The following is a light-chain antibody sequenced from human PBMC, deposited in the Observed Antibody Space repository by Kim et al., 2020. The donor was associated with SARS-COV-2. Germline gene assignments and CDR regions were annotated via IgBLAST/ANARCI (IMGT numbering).Light chain of an antibody. V-gene: IGLV2-14*01. CDR1: SSDVGGYNY. CDR2: DVS. J-gene: IGLJ2*01. Sequence: LTQPASVSGSPGQSITISCTGTSSDVGGYNYVSWYQQHPGKAPKLMIYDVSKWPSGVSNRFSGSKSGNTASLTISGLQAEDEADYYCSSYTSSSTLFGGGTQLTVL. CDR3: SSYTSSSTL.